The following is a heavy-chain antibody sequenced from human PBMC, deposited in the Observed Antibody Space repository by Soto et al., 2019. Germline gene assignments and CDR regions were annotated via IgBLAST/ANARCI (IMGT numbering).Heavy chain of an antibody. CDR2: ISGSGGST. J-gene: IGHJ4*02. V-gene: IGHV3-23*01. Sequence: GGSLRLSCAASGFTFSSYAMSWVRQAPGKGLEWVSAISGSGGSTYYADSVKGRFTISRDNSKNTLYLQMNSLRAEDTSVYYCANYSSGRYPLGHFDYWGQGTLVTVSS. CDR3: ANYSSGRYPLGHFDY. CDR1: GFTFSSYA. D-gene: IGHD1-26*01.